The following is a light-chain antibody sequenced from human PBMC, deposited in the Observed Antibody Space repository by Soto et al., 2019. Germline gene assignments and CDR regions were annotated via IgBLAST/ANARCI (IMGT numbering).Light chain of an antibody. CDR1: SSDVGGYNY. Sequence: QSALTQPPSASGSPGQSVTISCTGTSSDVGGYNYVSWYQQHPGKAPKLMIYEVSKRPSGVPDRFSGSKSGNTASLTVSGLQAEDEADYYCSSYAGRTGGVFGTGTKVTVL. V-gene: IGLV2-8*01. J-gene: IGLJ1*01. CDR2: EVS. CDR3: SSYAGRTGGV.